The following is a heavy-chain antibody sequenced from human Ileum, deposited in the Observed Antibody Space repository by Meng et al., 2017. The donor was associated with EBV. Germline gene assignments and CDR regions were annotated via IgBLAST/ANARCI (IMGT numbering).Heavy chain of an antibody. J-gene: IGHJ4*02. D-gene: IGHD1-14*01. Sequence: QLQRRESGPGWWKPWETLSLTCTVSGGSISSSSYYWAWIRQPPGEGLEWIGSVVYSGTTYYTSSLKSRVSISVDTSKNQFSLKLSSVTAADTAVYYCARHHHSPTFDYWGQGTLVTVSS. CDR3: ARHHHSPTFDY. V-gene: IGHV4-39*01. CDR2: VVYSGTT. CDR1: GGSISSSSYY.